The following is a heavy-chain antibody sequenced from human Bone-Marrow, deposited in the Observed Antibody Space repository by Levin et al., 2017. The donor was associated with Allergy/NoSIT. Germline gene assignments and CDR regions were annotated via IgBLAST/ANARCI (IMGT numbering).Heavy chain of an antibody. D-gene: IGHD2-15*01. CDR2: ISPNTGNT. J-gene: IGHJ4*02. V-gene: IGHV1-18*01. CDR3: ARDRITERRAGSFFDY. Sequence: ASVKVSCKASGYTFVNYAFSWVRQAPGQGLEWMGWISPNTGNTRYTQKVQGRVTMTTETSTSTAYMELRSLRSDDTAVYYCARDRITERRAGSFFDYWGQGTLVTVSS. CDR1: GYTFVNYA.